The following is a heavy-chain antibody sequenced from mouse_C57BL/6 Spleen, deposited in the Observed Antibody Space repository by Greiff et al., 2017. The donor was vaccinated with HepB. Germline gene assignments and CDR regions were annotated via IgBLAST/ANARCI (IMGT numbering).Heavy chain of an antibody. CDR3: TRFGATVDAMDY. V-gene: IGHV1-55*01. J-gene: IGHJ4*01. CDR2: IYPGSGST. CDR1: GYTFTSYW. Sequence: VQLQQPGAELVKPGASVKMSCKASGYTFTSYWITWVKQRPGQGLEWIGDIYPGSGSTNYNEKFKSKATLTVDTSSSTAYMQLSSLTSEDSAVYYCTRFGATVDAMDYWGQGTSVTVSS. D-gene: IGHD1-1*01.